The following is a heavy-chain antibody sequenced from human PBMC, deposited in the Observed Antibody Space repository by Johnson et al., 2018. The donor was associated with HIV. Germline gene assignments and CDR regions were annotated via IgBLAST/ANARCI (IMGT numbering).Heavy chain of an antibody. CDR3: ARDHTMIVWGGAFDI. J-gene: IGHJ3*02. CDR1: GFTFSSYA. CDR2: ISYDGSTK. D-gene: IGHD3-22*01. V-gene: IGHV3-30*04. Sequence: QVQLVESGGGVVQPGRSLRLSCAASGFTFSSYAMHWVRQAPGKGLEWVAVISYDGSTKYYGDSVKGRFTISRDNSKNSLYLQMNSLRAEDTAVYYCARDHTMIVWGGAFDIWGQGTMVTVSS.